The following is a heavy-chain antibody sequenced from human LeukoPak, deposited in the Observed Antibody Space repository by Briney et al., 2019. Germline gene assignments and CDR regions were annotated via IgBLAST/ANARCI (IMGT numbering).Heavy chain of an antibody. V-gene: IGHV3-53*01. Sequence: GGSLRLSCAASGFTVSSNYMSWVRQAPGKGLEWVSVIYSGGSTYYADSVKGRFTISRDNSKNTLYLQMNSLRAEDTAVYYCARVSCSGGSCYLMDWYFDLWGRGTLVTVSS. CDR3: ARVSCSGGSCYLMDWYFDL. D-gene: IGHD2-15*01. CDR2: IYSGGST. J-gene: IGHJ2*01. CDR1: GFTVSSNY.